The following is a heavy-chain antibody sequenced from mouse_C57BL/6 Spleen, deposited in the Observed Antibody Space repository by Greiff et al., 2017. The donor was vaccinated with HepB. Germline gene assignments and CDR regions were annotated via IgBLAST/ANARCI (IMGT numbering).Heavy chain of an antibody. CDR2: IRSKSNNYAT. CDR1: GFSFNTYA. J-gene: IGHJ1*03. Sequence: EVNVVESGGGLVQPKGSLKLSCAASGFSFNTYAMNWVRQAPGKGLEWVARIRSKSNNYATYYADSVKDRFTISRDDSESMLYLQMNNLKTEDTAMYYCVRDYYGSSYWYFDVWGTGTTVTVSS. CDR3: VRDYYGSSYWYFDV. D-gene: IGHD1-1*01. V-gene: IGHV10-1*01.